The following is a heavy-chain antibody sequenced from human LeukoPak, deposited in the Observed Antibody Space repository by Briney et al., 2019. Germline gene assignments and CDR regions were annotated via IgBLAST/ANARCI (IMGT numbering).Heavy chain of an antibody. J-gene: IGHJ5*02. CDR2: INPNSGGT. CDR3: ARSLTVVTGWFDP. V-gene: IGHV1-2*02. Sequence: ASVKVSCKASGYTFTGYYMHWVRQAPGQGLEWMGWINPNSGGTNYAQKFQGRVTMTRDTSISTAYMELSRLRSDDTAVYYCARSLTVVTGWFDPWGQGTLVTVSS. CDR1: GYTFTGYY. D-gene: IGHD2-21*02.